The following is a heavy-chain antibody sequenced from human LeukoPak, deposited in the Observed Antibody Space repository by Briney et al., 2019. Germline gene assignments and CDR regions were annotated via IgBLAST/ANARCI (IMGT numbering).Heavy chain of an antibody. V-gene: IGHV1-2*02. J-gene: IGHJ3*02. Sequence: ASVKVSCKASGYTFTGYYMHWVRQAPGQGLEWMGWINPNSGGTNYAQKFQGRVTMTRDTSISTAYMELSRLRSDDTAVYYCASGGIYYYDSSGYYPDAFDIWGQGTMVTVSS. CDR3: ASGGIYYYDSSGYYPDAFDI. D-gene: IGHD3-22*01. CDR2: INPNSGGT. CDR1: GYTFTGYY.